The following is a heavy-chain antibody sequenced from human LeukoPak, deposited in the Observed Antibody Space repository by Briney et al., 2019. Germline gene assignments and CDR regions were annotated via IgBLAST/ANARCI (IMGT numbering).Heavy chain of an antibody. CDR3: ARAGVWDYSDSSGYHNAAFDI. D-gene: IGHD3-22*01. CDR1: GFTFSSYS. J-gene: IGHJ3*02. V-gene: IGHV3-21*01. CDR2: ISSSSSYI. Sequence: GGSLRLSCAASGFTFSSYSMNWVRQAPGKGLEWVSSISSSSSYIYYADSVKGRFTISRDNAKNSLYLQMNSLRAEDTAVYYCARAGVWDYSDSSGYHNAAFDIWGQGTMVTVSS.